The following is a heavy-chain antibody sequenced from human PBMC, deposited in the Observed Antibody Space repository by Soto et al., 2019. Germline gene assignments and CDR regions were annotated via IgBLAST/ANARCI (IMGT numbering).Heavy chain of an antibody. J-gene: IGHJ6*02. CDR2: IIPISGTA. Sequence: QVQLVQSGAEVKKPGSSVKVSCKASGGTFSSYAISWVRQAPGQGLEWMGGIIPISGTANYAQKFQGRVTITADESTSKAYMERSSLRSEDTAVYYCARSQGSSTSLEIYYYYYYGMDVWGHGTTVTVSS. CDR1: GGTFSSYA. CDR3: ARSQGSSTSLEIYYYYYYGMDV. V-gene: IGHV1-69*01. D-gene: IGHD2-2*01.